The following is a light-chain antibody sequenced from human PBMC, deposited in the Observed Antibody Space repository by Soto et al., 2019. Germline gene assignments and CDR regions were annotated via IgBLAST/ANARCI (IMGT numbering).Light chain of an antibody. Sequence: EIVLTQSPDTLSLSPGERATLSCRASQSINSRYFAWYQQKPGQAPRLLIYGPSSRATGTPDRCSGSGSGTDFTLTISRLETEDFAAYYCQQFGPTYTFGQGTKMEIK. J-gene: IGKJ2*01. CDR3: QQFGPTYT. CDR1: QSINSRY. CDR2: GPS. V-gene: IGKV3-20*01.